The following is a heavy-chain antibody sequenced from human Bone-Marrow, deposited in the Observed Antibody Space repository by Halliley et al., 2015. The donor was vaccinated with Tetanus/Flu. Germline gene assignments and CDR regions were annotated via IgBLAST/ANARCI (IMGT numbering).Heavy chain of an antibody. CDR3: AREGRGYYAMDV. J-gene: IGHJ6*02. CDR1: GFTVSHNY. Sequence: CAASGFTVSHNYMSWVRQAPGKGLEWVSVVYSGYATYYADSVKGRFTISRDNYKNTVYLQMNSLRADDTAVYYCAREGRGYYAMDVWGQGTKVTVSS. CDR2: VYSGYAT. V-gene: IGHV3-53*01.